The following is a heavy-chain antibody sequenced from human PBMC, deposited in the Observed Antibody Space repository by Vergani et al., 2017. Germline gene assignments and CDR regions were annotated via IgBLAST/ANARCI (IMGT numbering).Heavy chain of an antibody. CDR1: GFTFSSHG. D-gene: IGHD3-16*01. Sequence: QVQLVESEGGVVQPGRSLTLSCVASGFTFSSHGMHWVRQAPGKGLEWVAVIWYDGSNKYYGDSVKGRFTISRDNSKNTLYLQMNSLRVEDTAVYYCAKDRGEGDAFDIWGQGTMVTVSS. J-gene: IGHJ3*02. CDR3: AKDRGEGDAFDI. V-gene: IGHV3-33*06. CDR2: IWYDGSNK.